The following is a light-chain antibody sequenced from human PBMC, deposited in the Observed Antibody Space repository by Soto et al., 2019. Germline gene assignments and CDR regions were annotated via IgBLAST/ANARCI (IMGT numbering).Light chain of an antibody. CDR1: QSVSSN. CDR3: QQYNNWPPWT. V-gene: IGKV3-15*01. CDR2: GAS. J-gene: IGKJ1*01. Sequence: EIVMTQSPATLSVSPGERATLSCRASQSVSSNLAWFHQKPGQAPRLLIYGASTRATGIPARFSGSGSGTEFTLTISSLQSEDFAVYYCQQYNNWPPWTFGQGTKVDNK.